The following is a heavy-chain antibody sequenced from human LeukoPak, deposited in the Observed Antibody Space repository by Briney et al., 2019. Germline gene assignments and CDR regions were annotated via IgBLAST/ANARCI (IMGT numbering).Heavy chain of an antibody. J-gene: IGHJ4*02. CDR3: ARDLRSSYYYVFDY. CDR2: ISAYNGNT. D-gene: IGHD3-22*01. V-gene: IGHV1-18*01. Sequence: ASVKVSCKASGYTFTSFVISWVRQAPGQGLEWMGWISAYNGNTNYTQKLQGRVTMTTDTSTSTAYMELRSLGPDDTAVYYCARDLRSSYYYVFDYWGQGTLVTVSS. CDR1: GYTFTSFV.